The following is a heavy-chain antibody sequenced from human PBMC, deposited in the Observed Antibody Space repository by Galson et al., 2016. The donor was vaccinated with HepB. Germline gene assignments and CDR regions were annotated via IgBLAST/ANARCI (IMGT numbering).Heavy chain of an antibody. V-gene: IGHV1-3*01. CDR2: INAGNGNT. D-gene: IGHD2-2*01. J-gene: IGHJ4*02. CDR1: GYTFTSYA. Sequence: SVKVSCKASGYTFTSYAMHWVRQAPGQRPEWMGWINAGNGNTKYSQKFQGRVTITWDTSASTAYMDLSSLRSEDTAVYYCARGLPAATIDYWGQGTLVIGSS. CDR3: ARGLPAATIDY.